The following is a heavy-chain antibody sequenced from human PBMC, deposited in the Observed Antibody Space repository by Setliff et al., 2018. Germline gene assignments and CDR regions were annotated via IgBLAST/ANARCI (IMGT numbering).Heavy chain of an antibody. J-gene: IGHJ6*03. D-gene: IGHD6-13*01. CDR2: IYWNDDK. Sequence: SGPTLVNPTQTLTLTCTFSGFSLSTSGVGVGWIRQPPGKALEWLALIYWNDDKRYSPSLKSRLTITKDTSKNQVVLTMTNMDPVDTATYYCAHSLGAEAGTVLRYYYYYMDVWGKGTTVTVSS. CDR3: AHSLGAEAGTVLRYYYYYMDV. V-gene: IGHV2-5*01. CDR1: GFSLSTSGVG.